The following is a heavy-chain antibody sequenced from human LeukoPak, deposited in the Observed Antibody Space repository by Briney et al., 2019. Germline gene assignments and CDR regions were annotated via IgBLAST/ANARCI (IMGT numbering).Heavy chain of an antibody. CDR1: GYTFTSYA. D-gene: IGHD3-3*01. CDR2: INAGSGNT. V-gene: IGHV1-3*01. J-gene: IGHJ3*02. CDR3: ARVTGYYDFWSGDAFDI. Sequence: ASVKVSCKASGYTFTSYAMHWVCQAPGQRLEWMGWINAGSGNTKYSQKFQGRVTITRDTSASTAYMELSSLRSEDTAVYYCARVTGYYDFWSGDAFDIWGQGTMVTVSS.